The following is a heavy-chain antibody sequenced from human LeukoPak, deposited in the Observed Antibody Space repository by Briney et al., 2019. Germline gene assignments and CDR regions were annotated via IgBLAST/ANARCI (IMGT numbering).Heavy chain of an antibody. V-gene: IGHV3-64*04. CDR2: ITSNGGSA. CDR1: GFTFSGHA. CDR3: AKDRSRADYDYVWGSYRYTPYYYGMDV. D-gene: IGHD3-16*02. J-gene: IGHJ6*02. Sequence: GGSLRLSCSASGFTFSGHAMYWVRQAPGKGLEYVSAITSNGGSAYYADSVKGRFTISRDNSKNTVYLQMNSLRAEDTAVYYCAKDRSRADYDYVWGSYRYTPYYYGMDVWGQGTTVTVSS.